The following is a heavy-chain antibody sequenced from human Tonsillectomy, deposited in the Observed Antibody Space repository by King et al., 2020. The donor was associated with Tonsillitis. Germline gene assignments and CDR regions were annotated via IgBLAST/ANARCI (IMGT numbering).Heavy chain of an antibody. Sequence: LQLQESGSGLMKPSQTLSLTCAVSGGSISSGGYSWSWIRQPPGKGLEWIGYIYHSGSTYYNPSLKSRVTISVDRSKNQFSLKLSSVTAADTAVYYCASYHDYGDQMFDYWGQGTLVTVSS. CDR1: GGSISSGGYS. J-gene: IGHJ4*02. CDR2: IYHSGST. V-gene: IGHV4-30-2*01. CDR3: ASYHDYGDQMFDY. D-gene: IGHD4-17*01.